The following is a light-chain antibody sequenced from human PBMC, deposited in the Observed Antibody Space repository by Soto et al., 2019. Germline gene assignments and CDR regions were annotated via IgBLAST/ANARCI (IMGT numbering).Light chain of an antibody. V-gene: IGKV3-20*01. CDR2: DAS. Sequence: EIVLTQSPGTLSLSPGERATLSGRASQSVSSSYLAWYQQKPGQAPRLLIYDASSRATGIPDRFSGSGSGTDFTLTISRLEPEDFAVYYCQQYGSSLYTFGQGTKLEIK. J-gene: IGKJ2*01. CDR1: QSVSSSY. CDR3: QQYGSSLYT.